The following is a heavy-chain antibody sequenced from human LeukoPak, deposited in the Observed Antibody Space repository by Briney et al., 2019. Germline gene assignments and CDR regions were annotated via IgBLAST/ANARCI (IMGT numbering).Heavy chain of an antibody. V-gene: IGHV1-24*01. D-gene: IGHD6-6*01. CDR2: FDPEDGET. CDR1: GYTLTELS. Sequence: ASVKVPCKVSGYTLTELSMHWVRQAPGKGLEWMGGFDPEDGETIYAQKFQGRVTMTEDTSTDTAYMELSSLRSEDTAVYYCATSSGSSSSPYYYYYMDVWGKGTTVTVSS. J-gene: IGHJ6*03. CDR3: ATSSGSSSSPYYYYYMDV.